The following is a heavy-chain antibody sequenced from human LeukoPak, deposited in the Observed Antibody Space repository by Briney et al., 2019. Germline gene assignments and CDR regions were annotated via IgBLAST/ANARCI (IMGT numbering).Heavy chain of an antibody. V-gene: IGHV3-23*01. CDR2: VSGGGGSS. D-gene: IGHD2-15*01. J-gene: IGHJ4*02. Sequence: GGSLRLSCAASGFTFSSYAMSWVRQAPGKGLEWVSSVSGGGGSSYYRDSVNGRFTISRDNSKNTLFLQMSSLRVEDTAVYYCAKQKGYCSDGNCFFTYWGQGTLVTVSS. CDR1: GFTFSSYA. CDR3: AKQKGYCSDGNCFFTY.